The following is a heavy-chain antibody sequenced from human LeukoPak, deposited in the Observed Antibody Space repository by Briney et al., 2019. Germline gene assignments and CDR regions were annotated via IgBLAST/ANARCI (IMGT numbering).Heavy chain of an antibody. Sequence: SETLSLTCTVSGYSISSGYYWGWIRQPPGKGLEGIGSIYHSGSTYYNPSLKSRVTISVDTSKNQFSLKLSSVTAADTAVYYCARLSGEKAGAFDIWGQGTMVTVSS. D-gene: IGHD6-19*01. CDR2: IYHSGST. V-gene: IGHV4-38-2*02. CDR3: ARLSGEKAGAFDI. J-gene: IGHJ3*02. CDR1: GYSISSGYY.